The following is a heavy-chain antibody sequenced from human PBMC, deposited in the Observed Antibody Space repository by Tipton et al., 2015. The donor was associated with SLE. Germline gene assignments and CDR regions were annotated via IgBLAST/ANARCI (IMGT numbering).Heavy chain of an antibody. V-gene: IGHV4-59*02. CDR3: AREGSSWYDAFDI. CDR2: IYYSGST. CDR1: GGSVSSYY. Sequence: TLSLTCTVSGGSVSSYYWSWIRQPPGNGLEWIGYIYYSGSTNYNPSLKSRVTISVDTSKNQFSLKLSSVTAADAAVYYCAREGSSWYDAFDIWGQGTMVTVSS. J-gene: IGHJ3*02. D-gene: IGHD6-13*01.